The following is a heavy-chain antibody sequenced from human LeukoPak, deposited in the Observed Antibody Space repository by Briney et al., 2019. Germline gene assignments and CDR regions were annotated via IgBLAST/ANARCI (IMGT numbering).Heavy chain of an antibody. D-gene: IGHD3-10*01. J-gene: IGHJ4*02. V-gene: IGHV3-73*01. CDR1: GFTFSGSA. CDR3: SRLSYYNAGY. Sequence: GGSLRLSCAASGFTFSGSAMHWVRQASGKGLEWVGRIRSKANSYATAYAASVKGRFTISRDDSKNTAYLQMNSLKTEDTAVYYCSRLSYYNAGYWGQGTLVTVSS. CDR2: IRSKANSYAT.